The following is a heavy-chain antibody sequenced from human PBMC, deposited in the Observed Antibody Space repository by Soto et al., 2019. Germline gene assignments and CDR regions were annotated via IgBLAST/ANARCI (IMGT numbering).Heavy chain of an antibody. J-gene: IGHJ4*02. CDR2: IYWDDDK. CDR1: GFSLSTYHMG. V-gene: IGHV2-5*02. D-gene: IGHD4-17*01. CDR3: APAGDYDLLTFDH. Sequence: QITLKESGPTLVRPAQTLTLTCDFSGFSLSTYHMGVAWIRQPPGKALEWLALIYWDDDKRYSPSLKARLAISKDTASNQVVLTITNMDPGDTATYFCAPAGDYDLLTFDHWGPGTLVTVSS.